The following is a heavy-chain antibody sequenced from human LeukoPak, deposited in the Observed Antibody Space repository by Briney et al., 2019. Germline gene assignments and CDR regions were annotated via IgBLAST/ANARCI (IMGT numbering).Heavy chain of an antibody. CDR2: VYYRGDT. Sequence: SETLSLTCTVSGDSVSGVYWSWIRQPPGKGLEWIGYVYYRGDTNYNPSLKSRVTMSLDTSKNQVPLRLSSVTAADTAVYYCARVRIAVAGTGTFDYWGQGTLVTVSS. CDR1: GDSVSGVY. D-gene: IGHD6-19*01. V-gene: IGHV4-59*08. CDR3: ARVRIAVAGTGTFDY. J-gene: IGHJ4*02.